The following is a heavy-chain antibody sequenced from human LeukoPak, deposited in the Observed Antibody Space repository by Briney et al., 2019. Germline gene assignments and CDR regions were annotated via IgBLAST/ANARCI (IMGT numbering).Heavy chain of an antibody. CDR3: ARNSHYNYYGSGSYKFDP. V-gene: IGHV4-61*01. Sequence: SETLSLTCTVSGGSISSGSYYWSWIRQPPGKGLEWIGYIYYSGSTNYNPSLKSRVTISVDTSKNQFSLKLSSVTAADTAVYYCARNSHYNYYGSGSYKFDPWGQGTLVTVSS. J-gene: IGHJ5*02. D-gene: IGHD3-10*01. CDR2: IYYSGST. CDR1: GGSISSGSYY.